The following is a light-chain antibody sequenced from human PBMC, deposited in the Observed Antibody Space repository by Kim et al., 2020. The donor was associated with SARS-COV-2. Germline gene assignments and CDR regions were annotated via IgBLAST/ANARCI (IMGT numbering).Light chain of an antibody. V-gene: IGKV1-5*03. CDR2: LAS. CDR1: ENIGTW. CDR3: QHYSRFPYT. J-gene: IGKJ2*01. Sequence: SASVGNRVTSTCRAGENIGTWLAWYQQKPGRAPRLLIYLASTVESGVPSRFSGTGSGTEFSLTISSLQPDDFATYYCQHYSRFPYTFGQGTKLEI.